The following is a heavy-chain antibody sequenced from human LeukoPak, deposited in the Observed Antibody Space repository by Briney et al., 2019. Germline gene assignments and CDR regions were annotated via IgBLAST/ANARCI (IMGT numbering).Heavy chain of an antibody. V-gene: IGHV4-4*07. J-gene: IGHJ4*02. Sequence: SETLSLTCTVSGGSISSYYWSWIRQPAXXXXXXIXRIYTSGSTNYNPSLKSRVTMSVDTSKNQFSLKLSSVTAADTAVYYCARDRAYYYDSSGYSPFDYWGQGTLVTVSS. D-gene: IGHD3-22*01. CDR3: ARDRAYYYDSSGYSPFDY. CDR2: IYTSGST. CDR1: GGSISSYY.